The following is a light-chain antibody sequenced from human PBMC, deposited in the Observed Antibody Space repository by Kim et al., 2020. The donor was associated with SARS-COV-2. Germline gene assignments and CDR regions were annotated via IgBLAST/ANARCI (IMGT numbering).Light chain of an antibody. CDR1: QDIGHY. Sequence: DIQMTQSPSSLSASVGDRVTLTCRASQDIGHYLAWYQQKPGKVPKLLISDASTLHSGVPSRFSGSGSGTDFTLTINSLQPEDVATYYCQKYDGAPLTFGQGTKVDIK. J-gene: IGKJ1*01. CDR2: DAS. V-gene: IGKV1-27*01. CDR3: QKYDGAPLT.